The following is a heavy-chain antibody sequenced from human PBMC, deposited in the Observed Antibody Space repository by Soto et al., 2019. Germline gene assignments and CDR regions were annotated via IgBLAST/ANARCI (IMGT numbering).Heavy chain of an antibody. CDR1: GYSISSGYY. D-gene: IGHD2-15*01. CDR3: ARGGIEVVGVVPHWFDP. V-gene: IGHV4-38-2*01. J-gene: IGHJ5*02. Sequence: PSVTLSLTCVVYGYSISSGYYWGWIRQPPGKGMEWSGSGYHAGSTYYNPSLKSRVTMSVDTSKNQFSLKLSSVTAADTAVYYCARGGIEVVGVVPHWFDPWGQGTLVTVSS. CDR2: GYHAGST.